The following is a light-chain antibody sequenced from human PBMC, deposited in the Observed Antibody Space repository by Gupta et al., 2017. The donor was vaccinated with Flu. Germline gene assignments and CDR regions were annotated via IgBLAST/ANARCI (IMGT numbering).Light chain of an antibody. CDR2: KIS. Sequence: DIVLTQTPLSSPVTLGQPASISCKSSQSLVHSDGDTYLSWLHQRPGQPPRLLIYKISNRCAGVPDRFSGSGAGTDFTLRISRGEAEDVGMYYCMQATQFPHYSFGQGTKLEIK. V-gene: IGKV2-24*01. CDR1: QSLVHSDGDTY. CDR3: MQATQFPHYS. J-gene: IGKJ2*03.